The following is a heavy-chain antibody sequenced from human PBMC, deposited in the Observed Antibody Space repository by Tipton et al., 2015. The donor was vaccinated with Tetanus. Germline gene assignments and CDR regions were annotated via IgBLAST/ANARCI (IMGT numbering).Heavy chain of an antibody. Sequence: SLRLSCEGFGFTFSPYWMSWVRQAPGQGLEWVANIKEDGNEQYYVDSVKVRLTISRDNAKNSLFLQMDGLRGDDTALYYCAKLKSRDDYSAIDYWGQGSPVTVSS. CDR1: GFTFSPYW. D-gene: IGHD4-11*01. CDR2: IKEDGNEQ. CDR3: AKLKSRDDYSAIDY. J-gene: IGHJ4*02. V-gene: IGHV3-7*03.